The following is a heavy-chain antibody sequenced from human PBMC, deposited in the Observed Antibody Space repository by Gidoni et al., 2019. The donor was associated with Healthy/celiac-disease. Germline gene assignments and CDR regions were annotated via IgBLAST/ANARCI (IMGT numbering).Heavy chain of an antibody. V-gene: IGHV3-30*04. D-gene: IGHD3-16*02. CDR3: VMMTFGGVIANFDY. CDR2: ISYDGSNK. J-gene: IGHJ4*02. CDR1: GFTFSSYA. Sequence: QVQLVESGGGVVQPGRSLRLSCAASGFTFSSYAMHWVRQAPGKGLEWVAVISYDGSNKYYADSVKGRFTISRDNSKNTLYLQMNSLRAEDTAVYYCVMMTFGGVIANFDYWGQGTLVTVSS.